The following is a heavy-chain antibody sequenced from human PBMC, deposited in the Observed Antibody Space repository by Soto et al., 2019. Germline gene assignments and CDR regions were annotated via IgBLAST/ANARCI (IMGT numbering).Heavy chain of an antibody. Sequence: QVQLVESGGGVVQPGRSLRLSCAASGFTFSSYGMHWVRQAPGKGLEWVAVISYDGSNKYYADSVKGRFTISRDNSKNTLYLQMNSLRAEDTAVYYCAKEIRMVRGVIITSAYFDYWGQGTLVTVSS. D-gene: IGHD3-10*01. CDR2: ISYDGSNK. J-gene: IGHJ4*02. CDR3: AKEIRMVRGVIITSAYFDY. V-gene: IGHV3-30*18. CDR1: GFTFSSYG.